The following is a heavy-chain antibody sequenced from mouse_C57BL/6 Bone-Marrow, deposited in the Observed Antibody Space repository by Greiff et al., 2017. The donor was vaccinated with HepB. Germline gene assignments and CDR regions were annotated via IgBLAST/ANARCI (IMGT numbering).Heavy chain of an antibody. V-gene: IGHV1-62-2*01. D-gene: IGHD3-2*02. CDR2: FYPGSGSI. Sequence: VQLQQPGAELVKPGASVKMSCKASGYTFTSYWITWVKQRPGQGLEWIGWFYPGSGSIKYNEKFKDKATLTADKSSSTVYMELSRLTSEDSAVYFCARHPYSSGYGYAMDYWGQGTSVTVSS. J-gene: IGHJ4*01. CDR1: GYTFTSYW. CDR3: ARHPYSSGYGYAMDY.